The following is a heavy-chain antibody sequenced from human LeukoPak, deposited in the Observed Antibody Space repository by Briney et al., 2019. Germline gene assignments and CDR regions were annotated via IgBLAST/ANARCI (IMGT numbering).Heavy chain of an antibody. D-gene: IGHD3-10*01. J-gene: IGHJ4*02. CDR3: AGVYYSSGGLDC. CDR2: IYHSGST. V-gene: IGHV4-4*02. Sequence: SETLSLTCAVSGGSISSSNWWNWVRQPPGKGLEWIGEIYHSGSTNYNPSLKSRVTISVDKSKNQFSLKLSSVTAADTAVYYCAGVYYSSGGLDCWGQGALVTVSS. CDR1: GGSISSSNW.